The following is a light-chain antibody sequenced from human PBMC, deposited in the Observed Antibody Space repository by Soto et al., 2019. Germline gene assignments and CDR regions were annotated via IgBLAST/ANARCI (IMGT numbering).Light chain of an antibody. V-gene: IGLV2-14*01. J-gene: IGLJ1*01. CDR2: DVS. CDR3: SSYTSSSTRV. CDR1: SNDVGGYKY. Sequence: QSVLTQPASVSGSPGQSITISCTGTSNDVGGYKYVSWYQQHPGKAPKLMIYDVSNRPSGVSNRFSGSKSGNTASLTISGLQAEDEADYYCSSYTSSSTRVFGTGTKVTVL.